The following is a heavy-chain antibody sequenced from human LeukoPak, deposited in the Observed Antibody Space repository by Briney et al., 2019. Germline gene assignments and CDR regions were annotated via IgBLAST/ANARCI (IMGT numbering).Heavy chain of an antibody. CDR1: GGSIRSSYYY. V-gene: IGHV4-61*05. D-gene: IGHD5-18*01. CDR3: ARVDPGGAWFDP. J-gene: IGHJ5*02. Sequence: SETLSLTCTVSGGSIRSSYYYWGWTRQPPGKGLEWIGYIYYSGSTNYNPSLKSRVTISVDTSKNQFSLKVSSVTAADTAVYYCARVDPGGAWFDPWGQGTLVTVSS. CDR2: IYYSGST.